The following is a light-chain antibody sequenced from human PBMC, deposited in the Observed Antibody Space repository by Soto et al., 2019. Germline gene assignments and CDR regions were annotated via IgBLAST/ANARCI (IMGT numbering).Light chain of an antibody. V-gene: IGLV2-14*01. CDR2: EVS. CDR1: ISDVGGYNY. Sequence: QSVLTQPSSVSGSPGQSITISCTGTISDVGGYNYVSWYQQHPGKAPKLMIYEVSNRPSGVSNRFSGSKSGNTASLTISGLQAEDEADYYCSSYTSSSTTYVFGTGTKVTV. J-gene: IGLJ1*01. CDR3: SSYTSSSTTYV.